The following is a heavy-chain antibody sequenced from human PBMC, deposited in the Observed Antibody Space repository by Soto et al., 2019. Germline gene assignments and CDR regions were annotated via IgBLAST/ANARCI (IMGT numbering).Heavy chain of an antibody. V-gene: IGHV4-34*01. Sequence: SETLSLTCSVYGGSFSGYYWSWIRQSPVKGLEWIGLVNLGGNTNYSPPLKSRATISIDVSKNQFSLSLTSLTAADSAVYFCARTMTTVTTLGMDVWRQGTTVTVSS. CDR2: VNLGGNT. D-gene: IGHD4-4*01. CDR3: ARTMTTVTTLGMDV. CDR1: GGSFSGYY. J-gene: IGHJ6*02.